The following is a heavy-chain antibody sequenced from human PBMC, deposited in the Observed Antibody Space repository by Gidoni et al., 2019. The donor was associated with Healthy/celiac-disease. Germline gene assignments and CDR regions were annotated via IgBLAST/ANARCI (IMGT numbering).Heavy chain of an antibody. Sequence: EVQLLESGGGLVQPGGSLRLSCAASGFTFSSYAMSWVRQAPGKGLEWVSAISGSGGSTYYADSVKGRFTISRDNSKNTLYLQMNSLRAEDTAVYYCAKFIVATITENYYYYGMDVWGQGTTVTVSS. CDR3: AKFIVATITENYYYYGMDV. CDR2: ISGSGGST. CDR1: GFTFSSYA. V-gene: IGHV3-23*01. D-gene: IGHD5-12*01. J-gene: IGHJ6*02.